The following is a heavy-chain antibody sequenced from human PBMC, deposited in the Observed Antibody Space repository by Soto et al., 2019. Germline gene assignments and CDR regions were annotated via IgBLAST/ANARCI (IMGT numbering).Heavy chain of an antibody. J-gene: IGHJ5*02. Sequence: EVQLVESGGGLVKPGGSLRLSCAASGFTFSSYDMNWVRQAPGKGLEYVSSITTSGSYIYYGDSVRGRFTISRDNAKNPLFLQMDSLRAEDTAVYCCVRSGTAPMLRHNWFDPWGQGTLVTVSS. CDR3: VRSGTAPMLRHNWFDP. CDR1: GFTFSSYD. V-gene: IGHV3-21*01. D-gene: IGHD1-1*01. CDR2: ITTSGSYI.